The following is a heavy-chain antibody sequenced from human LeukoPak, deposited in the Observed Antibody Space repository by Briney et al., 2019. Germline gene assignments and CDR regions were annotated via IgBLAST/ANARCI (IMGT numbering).Heavy chain of an antibody. CDR3: ARLSAAVHLGAFDL. D-gene: IGHD3-16*01. J-gene: IGHJ3*01. V-gene: IGHV4-4*09. CDR2: IHTSGSN. Sequence: SETLSLTCAVSGVSISPYYWAWIRRPPGKGLEWIGYIHTSGSNNQYPSLKSRVTISVDKSKNHFSLRLTSVTAADTAVYYCARLSAAVHLGAFDLWGQGTMVTVSS. CDR1: GVSISPYY.